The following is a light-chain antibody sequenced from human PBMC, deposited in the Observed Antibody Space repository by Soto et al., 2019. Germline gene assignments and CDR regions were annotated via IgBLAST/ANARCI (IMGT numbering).Light chain of an antibody. V-gene: IGKV3-20*01. J-gene: IGKJ1*01. CDR3: QQYGSSGT. Sequence: EIVVTQSPGALSLSQGERATLSCRASQSVSSSYLAWYQQKPGQAPRLLIYDASSRATGIPDRFSGSGSGTDFTLTICRLEPEDFAVYYCQQYGSSGTFGQGTKVDIK. CDR2: DAS. CDR1: QSVSSSY.